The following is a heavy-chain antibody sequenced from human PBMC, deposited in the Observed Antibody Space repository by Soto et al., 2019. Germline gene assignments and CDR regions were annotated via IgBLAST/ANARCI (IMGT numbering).Heavy chain of an antibody. J-gene: IGHJ4*02. D-gene: IGHD3-9*01. Sequence: ASVKVSCKASGYTFTGYYMHWVRQAPGQGLEWMGWINPNSGGTNYAQKFQGRVTMTRDTSISTAYMELSRLRSDDTAVYYFARGLTQPLYSLYYFDYWGQGTLVTVSS. CDR2: INPNSGGT. CDR1: GYTFTGYY. CDR3: ARGLTQPLYSLYYFDY. V-gene: IGHV1-2*02.